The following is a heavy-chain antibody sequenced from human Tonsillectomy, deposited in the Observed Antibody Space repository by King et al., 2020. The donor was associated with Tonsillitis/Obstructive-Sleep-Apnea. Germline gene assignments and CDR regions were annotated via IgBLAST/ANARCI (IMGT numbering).Heavy chain of an antibody. CDR1: GYTFTGYY. Sequence: QLVQSGAEVKKPGASVKVSCKASGYTFTGYYMHWVRQAPGQGLEWMGWINPNSGGTNYAQKFQGWVTMTRDTSISTAYMERSRLRSDDTAVYYCARDQHYYDSSGFDYWGQGTLVTVSS. D-gene: IGHD3-22*01. V-gene: IGHV1-2*04. CDR3: ARDQHYYDSSGFDY. J-gene: IGHJ4*02. CDR2: INPNSGGT.